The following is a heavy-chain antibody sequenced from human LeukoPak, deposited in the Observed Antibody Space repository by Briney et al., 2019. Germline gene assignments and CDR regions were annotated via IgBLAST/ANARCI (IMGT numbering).Heavy chain of an antibody. CDR1: GGSISSYY. CDR3: ARGPIAAAGAHYFDY. Sequence: SETLSLTCTVSGGSISSYYWSWILHPPGKGLGWIGYIYYSGSTNYNSSLKSRVTISVDTSKNQFSLKLSSVTAADTAVYYCARGPIAAAGAHYFDYWGQGTLVTVSS. CDR2: IYYSGST. J-gene: IGHJ4*02. D-gene: IGHD6-13*01. V-gene: IGHV4-59*01.